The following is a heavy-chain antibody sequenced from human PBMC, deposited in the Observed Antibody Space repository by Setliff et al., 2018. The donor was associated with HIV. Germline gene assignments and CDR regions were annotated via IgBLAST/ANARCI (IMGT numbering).Heavy chain of an antibody. CDR2: FIPILGIK. CDR3: ARHFGIAVEARYFDY. D-gene: IGHD6-19*01. J-gene: IGHJ4*02. Sequence: SVKVSCKASGGTFSNYAISWVRQAPGQGLEWMGGFIPILGIKKYAQNFQGRVVIATDESTTTAYMELSSLRSDDTAVYYCARHFGIAVEARYFDYWGQGTLVTVSS. V-gene: IGHV1-69*10. CDR1: GGTFSNYA.